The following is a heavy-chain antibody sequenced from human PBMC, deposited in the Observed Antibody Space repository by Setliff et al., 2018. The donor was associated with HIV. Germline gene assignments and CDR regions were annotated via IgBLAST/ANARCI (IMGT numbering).Heavy chain of an antibody. CDR3: AKLLGNGGNSDPFDI. D-gene: IGHD2-21*01. J-gene: IGHJ3*02. CDR2: ISGSGEAT. Sequence: GSLRLSCTASGFSFTSHATNWVRQAPGKGLEWVASISGSGEATYYADSVRGRFTVSRDNSKESLYLQMNSLTTEDTALYYCAKLLGNGGNSDPFDIWGQGTTVTVSS. CDR1: GFSFTSHA. V-gene: IGHV3-43*02.